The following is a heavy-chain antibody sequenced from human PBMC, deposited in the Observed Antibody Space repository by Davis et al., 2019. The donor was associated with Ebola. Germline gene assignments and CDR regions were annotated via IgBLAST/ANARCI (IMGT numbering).Heavy chain of an antibody. CDR1: GFTFSSYA. J-gene: IGHJ6*02. D-gene: IGHD3-10*01. Sequence: PGGSLRLSCAASGFTFSSYAMSWVRQAPGKGLEWVSAISGSGGSTYYADSVKGRFTISRDNSKNTLYLQMNSLRAEDTAVYYCAKADYYGSGSYYPYYYYGMDVWGQGTTVTVSS. CDR2: ISGSGGST. V-gene: IGHV3-23*01. CDR3: AKADYYGSGSYYPYYYYGMDV.